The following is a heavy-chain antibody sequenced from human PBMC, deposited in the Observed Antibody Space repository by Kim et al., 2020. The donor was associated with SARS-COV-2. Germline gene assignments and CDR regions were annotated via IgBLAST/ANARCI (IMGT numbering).Heavy chain of an antibody. Sequence: GGSLRLSCAASGFTFSSYWMHWVRQDPGRGLVWVSRINSDGSILDYADSVKGRFTISRDNAKNTLYLQVNTLRVEDTAVYYCVRSTGNGFDPWGQGTLVTVSS. CDR2: INSDGSIL. J-gene: IGHJ5*02. D-gene: IGHD4-17*01. CDR3: VRSTGNGFDP. CDR1: GFTFSSYW. V-gene: IGHV3-74*01.